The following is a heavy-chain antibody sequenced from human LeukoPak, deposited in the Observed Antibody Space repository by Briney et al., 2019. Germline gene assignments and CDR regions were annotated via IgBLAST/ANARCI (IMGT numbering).Heavy chain of an antibody. CDR1: GFTFSSFS. Sequence: GGSLRLSCAASGFTFSSFSMNWVRQTPWKGLEWVSSVSSGSSYIYYADSVKGRFTISRDNAKNSLYLQMNSLRAEHTAVYYFARPPFEYSSSSGWFDPSGQGTLVTVSS. D-gene: IGHD6-6*01. CDR3: ARPPFEYSSSSGWFDP. V-gene: IGHV3-21*01. CDR2: VSSGSSYI. J-gene: IGHJ5*02.